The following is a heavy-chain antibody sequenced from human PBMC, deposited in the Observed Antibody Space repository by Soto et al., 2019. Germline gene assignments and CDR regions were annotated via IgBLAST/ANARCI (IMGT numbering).Heavy chain of an antibody. CDR1: GFTFSSYS. J-gene: IGHJ4*02. D-gene: IGHD2-15*01. Sequence: GESLKISCAASGFTFSSYSMNWVRQAPGKGLEWVSYISSSSSTIYYADSVKGRFTISRDNAKNSLYLQMNSLRAEDTAVYYCAISRGYCSGGSCHHSDYWGQGTLVTVSS. V-gene: IGHV3-48*01. CDR3: AISRGYCSGGSCHHSDY. CDR2: ISSSSSTI.